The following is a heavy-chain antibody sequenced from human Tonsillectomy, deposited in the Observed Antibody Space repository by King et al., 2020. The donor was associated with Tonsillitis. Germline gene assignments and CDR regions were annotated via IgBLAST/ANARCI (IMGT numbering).Heavy chain of an antibody. CDR1: GFSLSTSGMC. Sequence: VTLKESGPALVKPTQTLTLTCTFSGFSLSTSGMCVSWIRQPPGKALEWLALIDWDDDKYSSTSLKTRLTISKDTSKNQVVLTMTNMDPVDTATYYWARIRATNPYYYGMYVWGQGTTVTVSS. J-gene: IGHJ6*02. CDR3: ARIRATNPYYYGMYV. D-gene: IGHD1-14*01. CDR2: IDWDDDK. V-gene: IGHV2-70*01.